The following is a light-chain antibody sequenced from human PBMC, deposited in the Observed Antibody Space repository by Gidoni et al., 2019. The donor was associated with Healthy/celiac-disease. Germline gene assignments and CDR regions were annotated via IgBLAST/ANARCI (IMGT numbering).Light chain of an antibody. Sequence: AIQLTQAPTSLSASVGDRVTITCRASQGISSSLAWYQQKPGKAPKLLIYDASSLESGVPSRFSGSGSWTDFTLTISSLQPEDFATYYCQQFNSYPFLTFGGGTKVEIK. V-gene: IGKV1-13*02. CDR3: QQFNSYPFLT. CDR1: QGISSS. CDR2: DAS. J-gene: IGKJ4*01.